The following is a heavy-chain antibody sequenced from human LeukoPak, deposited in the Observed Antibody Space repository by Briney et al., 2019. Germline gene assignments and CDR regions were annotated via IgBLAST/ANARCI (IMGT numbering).Heavy chain of an antibody. CDR2: IYSSGST. J-gene: IGHJ4*02. CDR3: ARGRTHYFDSSGYYYFDY. D-gene: IGHD3-22*01. V-gene: IGHV4-61*09. CDR1: GGSISSGSYY. Sequence: ASETLSLTCTVSGGSISSGSYYWSWIRQPAGKGLEWIGHIYSSGSTNYNPSLKSRVTISLDASKNQFSLKQSSVTAADTAVYYCARGRTHYFDSSGYYYFDYWGQGTLVTVSS.